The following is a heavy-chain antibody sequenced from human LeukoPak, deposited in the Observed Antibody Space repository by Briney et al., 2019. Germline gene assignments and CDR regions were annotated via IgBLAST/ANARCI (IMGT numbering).Heavy chain of an antibody. D-gene: IGHD3-22*01. J-gene: IGHJ3*02. CDR2: ISGDGGST. CDR1: GFTFDDYA. V-gene: IGHV3-43*02. Sequence: GGSLRLSCAASGFTFDDYAMHWVRQAPGKGLEWVSLISGDGGSTYYADSVKGRFTISRDNSKNSLYLQVNSLRTEDTALYYCAKGKDYYDSSGYYYNAFDIWGQGTMVTVSS. CDR3: AKGKDYYDSSGYYYNAFDI.